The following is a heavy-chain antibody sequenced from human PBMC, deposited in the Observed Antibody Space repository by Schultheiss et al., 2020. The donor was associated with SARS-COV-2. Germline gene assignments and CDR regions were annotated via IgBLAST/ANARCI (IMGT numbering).Heavy chain of an antibody. D-gene: IGHD3-22*01. CDR1: GFTFSSYS. J-gene: IGHJ4*02. CDR2: ISSSSSYI. Sequence: LKISCAASGFTFSSYSMNWVRQAPGKGLEWVSSISSSSSYIYYADSVKGRFTISRDNAKNSLYLQMNSLRAEDTAVYYCARSYYYDSSGYQDFDSWGQGTLVTVSS. V-gene: IGHV3-21*01. CDR3: ARSYYYDSSGYQDFDS.